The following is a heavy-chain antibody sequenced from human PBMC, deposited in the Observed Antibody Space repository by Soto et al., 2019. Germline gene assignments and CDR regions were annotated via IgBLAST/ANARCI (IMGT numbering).Heavy chain of an antibody. J-gene: IGHJ5*02. V-gene: IGHV3-74*01. CDR2: VNPDGSTT. D-gene: IGHD1-26*01. Sequence: EVQLVESGGGLVQPGGSLRLSCAASKFSFSGYWMQWVRQAPGKGLMWVSRVNPDGSTTTYADSVKGRFTISRDNAKNTVFLQMNSLRAGDTAVYYCAKVASGSYDWFDPWGQGTLVTVSS. CDR1: KFSFSGYW. CDR3: AKVASGSYDWFDP.